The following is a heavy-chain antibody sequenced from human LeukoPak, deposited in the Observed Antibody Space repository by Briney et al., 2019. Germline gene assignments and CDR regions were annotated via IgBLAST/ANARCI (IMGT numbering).Heavy chain of an antibody. J-gene: IGHJ3*02. CDR1: GFIFSSYA. D-gene: IGHD5-24*01. CDR2: ISGSAGST. Sequence: GGSLRLSCEASGFIFSSYAMSWVRQAPGKGLEWVSTISGSAGSTYYADSVKGRFTISRDNSKNTLFLEMISLRAEDTAVYYCAREDLLEMGHAFDIWGQGTMVTVSS. V-gene: IGHV3-23*01. CDR3: AREDLLEMGHAFDI.